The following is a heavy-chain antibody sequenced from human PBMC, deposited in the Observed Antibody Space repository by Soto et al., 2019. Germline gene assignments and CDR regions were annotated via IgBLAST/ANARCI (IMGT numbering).Heavy chain of an antibody. Sequence: ASVKVSCKASGYTFTGCYMHWVRQAPGQGLEWMGWINPNSGGTNYAQKFQGWVTMTRDTSISTAYMELSRLRSDDTAVYYCARGVDIVATCYYYMDVWGKGTTVTVSS. CDR2: INPNSGGT. J-gene: IGHJ6*03. D-gene: IGHD5-12*01. CDR1: GYTFTGCY. V-gene: IGHV1-2*04. CDR3: ARGVDIVATCYYYMDV.